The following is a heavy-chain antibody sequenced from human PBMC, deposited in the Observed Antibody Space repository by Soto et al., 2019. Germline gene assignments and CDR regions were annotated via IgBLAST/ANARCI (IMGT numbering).Heavy chain of an antibody. CDR3: AKSQSSLYYMDV. Sequence: EVQVLESGGGLVQPGGSLRLSCVGSGFIFSNYAMAWVRQAPGKGLEWVSGFDGSGGTYYADSVKGRYTISRDNSKNTLYLQMNSLRVEDTAVYYCAKSQSSLYYMDVWGKGTAVTVSS. J-gene: IGHJ6*03. CDR1: GFIFSNYA. V-gene: IGHV3-23*01. CDR2: FDGSGGT.